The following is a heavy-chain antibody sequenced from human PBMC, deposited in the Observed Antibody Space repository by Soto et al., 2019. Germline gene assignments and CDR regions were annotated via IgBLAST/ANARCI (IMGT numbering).Heavy chain of an antibody. CDR1: GGSFSGYY. CDR2: INHSGST. Sequence: PSETLSLTCAVYGGSFSGYYWSWIRQPPGKGLEWIGEINHSGSTNYNPSLKSRVTISVDTSKNQFSLKLSPVTAADTAVYYCARGHRLFQLLLEPNFDYWGQGTLVTVSS. CDR3: ARGHRLFQLLLEPNFDY. J-gene: IGHJ4*02. V-gene: IGHV4-34*01. D-gene: IGHD2-15*01.